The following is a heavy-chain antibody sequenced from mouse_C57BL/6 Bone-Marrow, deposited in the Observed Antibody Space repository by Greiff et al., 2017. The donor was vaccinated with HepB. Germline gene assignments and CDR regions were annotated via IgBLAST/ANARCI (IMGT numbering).Heavy chain of an antibody. CDR3: ARSLYDGYYDWYFDV. CDR2: IHPNSGST. J-gene: IGHJ1*03. D-gene: IGHD2-3*01. Sequence: VKLQQPGAELVKPGASVKLSCKASGYTFTSYWMHWVKQRPGQGLEWIGMIHPNSGSTNYNEKFKSKATLTVDKSSSTAYMQLSSLTSEDSAVYYCARSLYDGYYDWYFDVWGTGTTVTVSS. V-gene: IGHV1-64*01. CDR1: GYTFTSYW.